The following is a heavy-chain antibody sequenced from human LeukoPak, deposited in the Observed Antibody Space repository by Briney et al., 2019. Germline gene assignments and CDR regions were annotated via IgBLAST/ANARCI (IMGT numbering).Heavy chain of an antibody. Sequence: GGSLRLSCEASGFSFSSYNMDWVRQTPGKGLEWISSISSSSSYIYYADSVKGRFTISRDNAKNSLYLQMNSLRAEDTAVYYCARGITGTTGDAFDIWGQGTMVTVSS. CDR1: GFSFSSYN. V-gene: IGHV3-21*01. CDR3: ARGITGTTGDAFDI. D-gene: IGHD1/OR15-1a*01. J-gene: IGHJ3*02. CDR2: ISSSSSYI.